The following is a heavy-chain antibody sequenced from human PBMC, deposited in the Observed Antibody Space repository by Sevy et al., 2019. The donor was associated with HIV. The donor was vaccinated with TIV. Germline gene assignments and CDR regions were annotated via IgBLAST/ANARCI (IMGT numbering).Heavy chain of an antibody. J-gene: IGHJ1*01. Sequence: GGSLRLSCTVSGFIFSNFAMHWVRQAPGKGLEGVAVTSYDGSHKYYADSVKGRLTVSRDNSRNILSLEMSSLRRDDTAVYYCARGENNDEFFQYWGQGTLVTVSS. CDR3: ARGENNDEFFQY. CDR1: GFIFSNFA. V-gene: IGHV3-30*04. D-gene: IGHD1-26*01. CDR2: TSYDGSHK.